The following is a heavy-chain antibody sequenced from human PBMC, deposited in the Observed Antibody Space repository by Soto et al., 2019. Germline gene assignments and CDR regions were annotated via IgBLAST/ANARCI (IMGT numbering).Heavy chain of an antibody. CDR1: GFTFIDYY. D-gene: IGHD4-17*01. CDR2: ISSTRKNI. CDR3: GRSHGAGSY. V-gene: IGHV3-11*01. J-gene: IGHJ4*02. Sequence: QVRLVESGGDLVKPGESLRLSCVASGFTFIDYYMNWVRQAPGKGLEWISYISSTRKNIYYSDSVKGRFIVSRDNAKNSLFLQMNSLSADDTAVYYCGRSHGAGSYWGQGTRVTVSS.